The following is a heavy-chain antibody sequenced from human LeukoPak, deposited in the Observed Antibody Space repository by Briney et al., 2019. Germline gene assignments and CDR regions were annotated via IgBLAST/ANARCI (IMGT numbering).Heavy chain of an antibody. D-gene: IGHD3-22*01. Sequence: GGSLRLSCAASGFTFDDYGMSWVRQAPGKGLEWVSGINWNGGSTGYADSVKGRFTISRDNAKNSLYLQMNSLRAEDTALYYCARDNHYYDSSGYFNFDYWGQGTLVTVSS. J-gene: IGHJ4*02. V-gene: IGHV3-20*04. CDR3: ARDNHYYDSSGYFNFDY. CDR1: GFTFDDYG. CDR2: INWNGGST.